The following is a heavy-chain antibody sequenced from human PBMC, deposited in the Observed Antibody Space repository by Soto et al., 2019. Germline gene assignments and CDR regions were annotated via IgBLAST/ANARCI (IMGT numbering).Heavy chain of an antibody. CDR2: ISAYNGNT. J-gene: IGHJ6*02. CDR3: AARYYYDSSGPGYYYYGMDV. D-gene: IGHD3-22*01. V-gene: IGHV1-18*01. Sequence: ASVKVSCKASGYTFTSYGISWVRQAPGQGLEWMGWISAYNGNTNYAQKLQGRITMTTDTSTSTAYMELRSLRYDDTAVYYCAARYYYDSSGPGYYYYGMDVWGQGTTVTVSS. CDR1: GYTFTSYG.